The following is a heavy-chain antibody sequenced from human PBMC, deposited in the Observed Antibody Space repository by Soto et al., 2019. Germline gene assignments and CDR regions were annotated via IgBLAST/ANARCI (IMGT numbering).Heavy chain of an antibody. Sequence: SVPMSLPCTVSGGTIRGYYWSRIRQPQGKRLEWIGYIYYSGNTNCNPSPKSRVTISVDTSKNQFSLRLSSLTAADTALYFCARVRIVPFGDAFDIWGQGAMVTVSS. V-gene: IGHV4-59*01. D-gene: IGHD3-16*01. J-gene: IGHJ3*02. CDR1: GGTIRGYY. CDR3: ARVRIVPFGDAFDI. CDR2: IYYSGNT.